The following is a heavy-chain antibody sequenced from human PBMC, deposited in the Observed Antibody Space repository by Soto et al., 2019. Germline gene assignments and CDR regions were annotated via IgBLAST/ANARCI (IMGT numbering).Heavy chain of an antibody. D-gene: IGHD3-3*01. CDR1: GFTFSDYY. V-gene: IGHV3-11*01. CDR2: ISSSGSTI. CDR3: ARDKGDFWSGYYLTYDHDAFDI. Sequence: GGSLRLSCAASGFTFSDYYMSWIRQAPGKGLEWVSYISSSGSTIYYADSVKGRFTISRDNAKNSLYLQMNSLRAEDTAVYYCARDKGDFWSGYYLTYDHDAFDIWGQGTMVTVSS. J-gene: IGHJ3*02.